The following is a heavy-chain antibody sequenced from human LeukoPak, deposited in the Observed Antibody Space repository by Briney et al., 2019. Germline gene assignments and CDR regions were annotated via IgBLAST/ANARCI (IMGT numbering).Heavy chain of an antibody. D-gene: IGHD6-13*01. CDR2: IYSGGST. J-gene: IGHJ4*02. Sequence: GGPLRLSCAASGFTVSSNYMSWVRQAPGKGLEWVSVIYSGGSTYYADSVKGRFTISRDNSKNTLYLQMNSLRAEDTAVYYCAKSLIAAAGTFDYWGQGTLVTVSS. CDR1: GFTVSSNY. CDR3: AKSLIAAAGTFDY. V-gene: IGHV3-53*01.